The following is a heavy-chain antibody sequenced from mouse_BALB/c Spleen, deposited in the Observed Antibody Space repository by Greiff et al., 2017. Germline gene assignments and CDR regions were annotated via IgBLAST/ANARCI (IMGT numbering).Heavy chain of an antibody. CDR3: AREERYYGYNPFAY. J-gene: IGHJ3*01. CDR2: ISYDGSN. CDR1: GYSITSGYY. D-gene: IGHD1-2*01. V-gene: IGHV3-6*02. Sequence: EVKLQESGPGLVKPSQSLSLTCSVTGYSITSGYYWNWIRQFPGNKLEWMGYISYDGSNNYNPSLKNRISITRDTSKNQFFLKLNSVTTEDTATYYCAREERYYGYNPFAYWGQGTLVTVSA.